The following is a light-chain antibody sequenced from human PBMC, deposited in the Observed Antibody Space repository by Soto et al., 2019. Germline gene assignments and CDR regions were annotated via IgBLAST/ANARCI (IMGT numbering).Light chain of an antibody. CDR2: DAS. V-gene: IGKV1-5*01. Sequence: DIQMTQSPSTVSASVGDRVTITCRASQSISSWLAWYQQKPGKAPKLLIYDASSLESGVPSRFSGSGSGTEFTLTISSLQPDDFATYYCQQYNSYSWGFGQGTKVDIK. CDR1: QSISSW. CDR3: QQYNSYSWG. J-gene: IGKJ1*01.